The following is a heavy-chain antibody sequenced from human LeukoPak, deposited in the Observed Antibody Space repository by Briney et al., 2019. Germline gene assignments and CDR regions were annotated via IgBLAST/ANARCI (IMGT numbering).Heavy chain of an antibody. Sequence: GASVTVSCKASGYTFTSYDINWVRQATGQGLEWMGWMNPNSGNTGYAQKFQGRVTTTRNTSISTAYMELSSLRSEDTAVYYCARGTYGSSWYYYRLGYYYYGMDVWGQGTTVTVSS. D-gene: IGHD6-13*01. V-gene: IGHV1-8*01. CDR2: MNPNSGNT. CDR3: ARGTYGSSWYYYRLGYYYYGMDV. CDR1: GYTFTSYD. J-gene: IGHJ6*02.